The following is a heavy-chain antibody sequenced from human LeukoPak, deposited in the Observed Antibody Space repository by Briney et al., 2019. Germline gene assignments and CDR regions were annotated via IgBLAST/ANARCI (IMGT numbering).Heavy chain of an antibody. V-gene: IGHV3-30*18. Sequence: GRSLRLSCAASGFTFSSYGMHWVRQAPGKGLERVAVISYDGSNKYYADSVKGRFTISRDNSKNTLYLQMNSLRAEDTAVYYCAKPSYGTHGEFDYWGQGTLVTVSS. J-gene: IGHJ4*02. CDR3: AKPSYGTHGEFDY. CDR2: ISYDGSNK. D-gene: IGHD5-18*01. CDR1: GFTFSSYG.